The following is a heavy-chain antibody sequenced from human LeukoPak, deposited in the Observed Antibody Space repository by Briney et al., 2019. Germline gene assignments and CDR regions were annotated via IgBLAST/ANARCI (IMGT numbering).Heavy chain of an antibody. D-gene: IGHD6-13*01. V-gene: IGHV3-11*01. Sequence: PGGSLRLSCAASGFTFSDYYMSWIRQAPGKGLEWVSYISSSGSTIYYADSVKGRFTISRDNAKNSLYLQMNSLRAEDTAVYYCARDRYSSSWYVYYYYYYMDVWGKGTTVTVSS. CDR2: ISSSGSTI. J-gene: IGHJ6*03. CDR3: ARDRYSSSWYVYYYYYYMDV. CDR1: GFTFSDYY.